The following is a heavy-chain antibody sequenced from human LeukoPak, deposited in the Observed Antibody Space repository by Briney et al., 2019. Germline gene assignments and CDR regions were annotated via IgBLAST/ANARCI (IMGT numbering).Heavy chain of an antibody. J-gene: IGHJ3*02. Sequence: ASVKVSCKVSGYTLTELSMHWVGQAPGKGLEWMGGFDPEDGETIYAQKFQGRVTMTEDTSTDTAYMELSSPRSEDTAVYYCATAPMITFGGAQQGHAFDIWGQGTMVSVSS. CDR1: GYTLTELS. V-gene: IGHV1-24*01. CDR3: ATAPMITFGGAQQGHAFDI. CDR2: FDPEDGET. D-gene: IGHD3-16*01.